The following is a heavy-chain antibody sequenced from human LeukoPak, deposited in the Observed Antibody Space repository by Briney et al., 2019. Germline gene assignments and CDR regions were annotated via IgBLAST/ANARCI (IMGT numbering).Heavy chain of an antibody. Sequence: SETLSLTCTVSGGSISSSSYYWGWIRQPPGKGLEWIGSIYYSGSTYYNPSLKSRVTISVDTSKNQFSLRLSSVTAADTAVYYCARDGYSSGWIDYWGQGTLVTVSS. V-gene: IGHV4-39*07. CDR1: GGSISSSSYY. J-gene: IGHJ4*02. CDR2: IYYSGST. D-gene: IGHD6-19*01. CDR3: ARDGYSSGWIDY.